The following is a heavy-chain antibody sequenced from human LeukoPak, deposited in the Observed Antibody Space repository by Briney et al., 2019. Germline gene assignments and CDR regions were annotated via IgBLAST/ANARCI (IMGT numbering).Heavy chain of an antibody. J-gene: IGHJ5*02. D-gene: IGHD5-18*01. Sequence: PGRSLRLSCGASGFNFSSYAMHWVRQAPGQGLEWMGWINCDSGVTKYAEKFQGRVTMTRDTSISTAYMELSRLRSDDTAVYYCARAFALGGAMVTSYWFDPWGQGTLVTVSS. CDR2: INCDSGVT. CDR3: ARAFALGGAMVTSYWFDP. CDR1: GFNFSSYA. V-gene: IGHV1-2*02.